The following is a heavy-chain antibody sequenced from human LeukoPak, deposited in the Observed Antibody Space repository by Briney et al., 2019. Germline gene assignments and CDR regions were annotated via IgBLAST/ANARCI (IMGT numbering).Heavy chain of an antibody. CDR2: ISQSSDRI. V-gene: IGHV3-48*04. D-gene: IGHD2-2*01. Sequence: PGGSLRLSCAASGFTFSSYSMNWVRQAPGKGLEWVSYISQSSDRIYHADSVKGRFTISRDNAKNSLYLQMDSLRVEDTAVYYCARDLLNDEGSSYFFDKWGQGTLVTVAS. CDR1: GFTFSSYS. J-gene: IGHJ4*02. CDR3: ARDLLNDEGSSYFFDK.